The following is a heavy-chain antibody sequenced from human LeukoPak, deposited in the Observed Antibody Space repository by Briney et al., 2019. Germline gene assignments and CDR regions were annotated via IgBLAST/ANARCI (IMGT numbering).Heavy chain of an antibody. CDR3: ARDSGIAATIDY. CDR2: IYYSGST. V-gene: IGHV4-39*07. CDR1: GGSISSYY. D-gene: IGHD6-13*01. Sequence: SETLSLTCIVSGGSISSYYWGWIRQPPGKGLEWIGSIYYSGSTYYNPSLKSRVTISVDTSKNQFSLKVSSVTAADTAVYYCARDSGIAATIDYWGQGTLVTVSS. J-gene: IGHJ4*02.